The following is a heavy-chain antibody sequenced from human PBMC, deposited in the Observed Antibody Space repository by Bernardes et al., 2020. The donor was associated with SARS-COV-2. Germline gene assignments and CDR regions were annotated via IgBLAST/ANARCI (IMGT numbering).Heavy chain of an antibody. CDR3: ARGHDSSGYYPNRGGYYYGMDV. Sequence: VGSLILSCAASGFTFSDSYMSWIRQAPGQGLEWVSFISSSGSTIYSADSVKGRFAISRDNSKNLLYLQMNSLRAEDAAVYYCARGHDSSGYYPNRGGYYYGMDVWGQGTTVTVSS. V-gene: IGHV3-11*01. CDR2: ISSSGSTI. J-gene: IGHJ6*02. CDR1: GFTFSDSY. D-gene: IGHD3-22*01.